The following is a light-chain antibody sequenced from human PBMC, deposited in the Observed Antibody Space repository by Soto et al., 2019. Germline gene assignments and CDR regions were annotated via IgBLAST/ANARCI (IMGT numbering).Light chain of an antibody. J-gene: IGKJ5*01. CDR3: QQYGSSPVT. CDR1: QSVSSTY. CDR2: GAS. Sequence: EIVLTQSPGTLSLSPGERATLSCRASQSVSSTYLAWYQQKPGQPPRLLIYGASSRATGIPDRFSGSGSGTDFTLTITRLESEDFAVYYCQQYGSSPVTFGQGIRLDIK. V-gene: IGKV3-20*01.